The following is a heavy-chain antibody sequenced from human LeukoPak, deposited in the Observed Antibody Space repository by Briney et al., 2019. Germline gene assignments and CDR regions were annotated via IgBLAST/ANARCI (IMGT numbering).Heavy chain of an antibody. CDR3: ASDLDGDPFDY. V-gene: IGHV3-53*01. CDR1: GFTVSSNY. D-gene: IGHD4-17*01. Sequence: PGGSLRLSCAASGFTVSSNYMSWVRQAPGKELEWVSVIYSGGSTYYADSVKGRFTISRDNSKNTLYLQMNSLRAEDTAVYYCASDLDGDPFDYWGQGTLVTVSS. CDR2: IYSGGST. J-gene: IGHJ4*02.